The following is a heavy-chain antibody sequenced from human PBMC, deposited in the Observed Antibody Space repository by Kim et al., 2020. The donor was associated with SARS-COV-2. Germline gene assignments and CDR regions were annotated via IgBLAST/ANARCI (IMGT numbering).Heavy chain of an antibody. Sequence: GGSLRLSCAASGFTFSSYSMNWVRQAPGKGLEWVSYISSSSSTIYYADSVKGRFTISRDNAKNSLYLQMNSLRDEDTAVYYCARDVEVYGSGSYYYWGKGTLVTVSS. CDR2: ISSSSSTI. CDR1: GFTFSSYS. D-gene: IGHD3-10*01. J-gene: IGHJ4*02. V-gene: IGHV3-48*02. CDR3: ARDVEVYGSGSYYY.